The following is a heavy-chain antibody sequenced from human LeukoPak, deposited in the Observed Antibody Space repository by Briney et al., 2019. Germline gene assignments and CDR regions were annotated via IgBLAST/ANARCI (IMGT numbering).Heavy chain of an antibody. D-gene: IGHD2-15*01. CDR1: GFTFSSYD. CDR2: IGTAGDP. Sequence: GGSLRLSCAASGFTFSSYDMHWVRQATGKGLEWVSAIGTAGDPYYPGSVKGRFTISRENAKNSLYLQINSLRAGDTAVYYCARVGLYCSGGRCYSVFDYWGQGTLVTVSS. J-gene: IGHJ4*02. V-gene: IGHV3-13*05. CDR3: ARVGLYCSGGRCYSVFDY.